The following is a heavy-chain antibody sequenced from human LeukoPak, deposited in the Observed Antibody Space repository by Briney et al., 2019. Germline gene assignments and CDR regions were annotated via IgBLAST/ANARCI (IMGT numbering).Heavy chain of an antibody. CDR2: ISKDGSYK. D-gene: IGHD1-26*01. V-gene: IGHV3-30*18. Sequence: GGSLRLSCAASGFTFGNHDMHWVRQAPGKGLEWVALISKDGSYKYYADSVKGRFTISRDNSKNTLYLQMNSLRAEDTAVYYCAKDGEWELRSWFDPWGQGTLVTVSS. CDR3: AKDGEWELRSWFDP. J-gene: IGHJ5*02. CDR1: GFTFGNHD.